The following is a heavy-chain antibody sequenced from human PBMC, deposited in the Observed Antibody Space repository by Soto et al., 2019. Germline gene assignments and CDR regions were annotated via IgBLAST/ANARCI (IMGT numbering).Heavy chain of an antibody. J-gene: IGHJ4*02. CDR2: SYWDDDK. CDR3: ARRNYYDSSGWGPFDY. CDR1: GFSLSTSGVG. D-gene: IGHD3-22*01. V-gene: IGHV2-5*02. Sequence: QITLKESGPTLVKPTQTLTLTCTFSGFSLSTSGVGVGWIRQPPGKALEWLALSYWDDDKRYSPSLKSRLTITKDTSKNQVVLTMTTMDHVDTATYYCARRNYYDSSGWGPFDYWGQGTLVTVSS.